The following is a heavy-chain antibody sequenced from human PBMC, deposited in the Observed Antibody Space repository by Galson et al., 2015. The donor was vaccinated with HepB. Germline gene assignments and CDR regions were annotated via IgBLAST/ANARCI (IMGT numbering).Heavy chain of an antibody. CDR2: INTNSGDP. V-gene: IGHV7-4-1*01. J-gene: IGHJ4*02. Sequence: SVKVSCKASGYTFISYAMSWVRQAPGQGLEWIGWINTNSGDPTYAQGFTGRFVFSLDTSVGTAYLQISNLRTEDTAVYYCARRQWFGEADYWGQGTLVTVSS. CDR3: ARRQWFGEADY. D-gene: IGHD3-10*01. CDR1: GYTFISYA.